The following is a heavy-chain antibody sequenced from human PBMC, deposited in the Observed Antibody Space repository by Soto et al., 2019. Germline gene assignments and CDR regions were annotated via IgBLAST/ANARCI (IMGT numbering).Heavy chain of an antibody. CDR3: ARDDLTRDNSGSWLNYFDY. V-gene: IGHV3-48*02. CDR2: ISSSSSTI. J-gene: IGHJ4*02. Sequence: PGGSLRLSCAASGFTFSSYSMNWVRQAPGKGLEWVSYISSSSSTIYYADSVKGRFTISRDNAKNSLYLQMNSLRDEDTAVYYCARDDLTRDNSGSWLNYFDYWGQGTLVTVSS. D-gene: IGHD1-26*01. CDR1: GFTFSSYS.